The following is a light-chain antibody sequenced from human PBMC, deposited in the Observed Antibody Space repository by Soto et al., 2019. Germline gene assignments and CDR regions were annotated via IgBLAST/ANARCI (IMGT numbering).Light chain of an antibody. CDR2: GAS. CDR3: QQYGSSPPWT. V-gene: IGKV3-20*01. J-gene: IGKJ1*01. CDR1: QSVSSSF. Sequence: EIVLTQSPGTLSLSPGERATLSCRASQSVSSSFLAWYQQKPGQAPRLLIYGASSRATGIPDRFSGSGSGTAFTITISRLEPEDFAVYYCQQYGSSPPWTFGQGTKVEI.